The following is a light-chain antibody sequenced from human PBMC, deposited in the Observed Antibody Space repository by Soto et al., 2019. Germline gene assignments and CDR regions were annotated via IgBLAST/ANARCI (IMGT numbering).Light chain of an antibody. CDR3: QQANRFSF. Sequence: DIQMTQSPSSESASVGDTITITCRATQGISNWLAWYQQKPGKSPTLLFFDASTLQSGVPSRFSGNGSGTDFSLIINNLQPEVLASYYCQQANRFSFFGPGTKVEI. V-gene: IGKV1-12*02. CDR1: QGISNW. CDR2: DAS. J-gene: IGKJ3*01.